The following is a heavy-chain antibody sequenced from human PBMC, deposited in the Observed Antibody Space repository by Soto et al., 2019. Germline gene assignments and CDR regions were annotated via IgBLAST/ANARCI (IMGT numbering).Heavy chain of an antibody. CDR2: IYHSGST. CDR1: GYSISSGYY. Sequence: SETLSLTCAVSGYSISSGYYWGWIRQPPGKGLEWIGSIYHSGSTYYNPSLKSRVTISVDTSKNQFSLKLSSVTAADTAVYYCARDLGIAARSYYGMDVWGQGTTVTGSS. CDR3: ARDLGIAARSYYGMDV. J-gene: IGHJ6*02. V-gene: IGHV4-38-2*02. D-gene: IGHD6-6*01.